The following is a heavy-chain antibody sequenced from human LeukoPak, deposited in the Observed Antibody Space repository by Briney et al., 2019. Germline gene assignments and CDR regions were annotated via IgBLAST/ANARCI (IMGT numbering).Heavy chain of an antibody. CDR2: INPNSGGT. Sequence: ASVKVSCKASGYTFTGYYMHWVRQAPGQGLEWMGWINPNSGGTNYAQKFQGWVTMTRDTSISTAYMELSRLRSDDTAVYYCARDAGSGGYYYGMDVWCQGTTVTVSS. CDR1: GYTFTGYY. V-gene: IGHV1-2*04. J-gene: IGHJ6*02. CDR3: ARDAGSGGYYYGMDV.